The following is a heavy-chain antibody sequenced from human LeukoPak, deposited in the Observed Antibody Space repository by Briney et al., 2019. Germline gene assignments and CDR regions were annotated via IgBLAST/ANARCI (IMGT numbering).Heavy chain of an antibody. CDR2: ISGFGGST. CDR1: GFTFNNYA. CDR3: ARRSGSSWSSFDY. J-gene: IGHJ4*02. Sequence: PGGSLRLSCAASGFTFNNYAMNWVRQAPGKGLGWVSGISGFGGSTYYAPSVKGRLTISRDNFGNMLYLHLDSLRVEDTAIYYCARRSGSSWSSFDYWGQGALVTVSS. V-gene: IGHV3-23*01. D-gene: IGHD6-13*01.